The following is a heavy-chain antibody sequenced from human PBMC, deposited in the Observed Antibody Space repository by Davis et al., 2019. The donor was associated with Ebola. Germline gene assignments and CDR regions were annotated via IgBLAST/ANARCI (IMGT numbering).Heavy chain of an antibody. CDR1: GFVFRNYV. CDR2: LGTSADT. CDR3: ARHASGDFWYFGL. Sequence: GGSLRLSCAASGFVFRNYVMSWVRQAPGKGLEWVSTLGTSADTYYADSVKGRFTISRDNSKNAVYLQINSLSVEDTAVYYCARHASGDFWYFGLWGRGTLVTVSS. J-gene: IGHJ2*01. V-gene: IGHV3-23*01. D-gene: IGHD4-17*01.